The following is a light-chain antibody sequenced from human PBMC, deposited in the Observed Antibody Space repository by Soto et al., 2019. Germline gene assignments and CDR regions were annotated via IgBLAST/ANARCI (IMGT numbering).Light chain of an antibody. Sequence: DIQVTQSPSSLSASLGDRVSITCRASRDISNYLAWYQQKPGQVPRPLISGASTLHSGVPSRFSGSGSGTDFTLTITSLQPEDIATYFCQKYDTAPLTFGGGTKVDIK. V-gene: IGKV1-27*01. CDR3: QKYDTAPLT. CDR2: GAS. J-gene: IGKJ4*01. CDR1: RDISNY.